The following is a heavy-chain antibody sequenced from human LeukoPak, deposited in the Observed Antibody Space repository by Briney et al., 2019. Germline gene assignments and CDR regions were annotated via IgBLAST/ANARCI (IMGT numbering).Heavy chain of an antibody. CDR3: TRGPRGYDSSGAP. CDR1: GFTFSSYA. J-gene: IGHJ5*02. Sequence: GGSLRLSCAASGFTFSSYAMSWVRQAPGKGLEWLANIKQDGSEKYYVDSVKGRFTISRDNVENSLDLQMNSLRVEDTAVYYCTRGPRGYDSSGAPWGQGTLVTVSS. D-gene: IGHD3-22*01. V-gene: IGHV3-7*01. CDR2: IKQDGSEK.